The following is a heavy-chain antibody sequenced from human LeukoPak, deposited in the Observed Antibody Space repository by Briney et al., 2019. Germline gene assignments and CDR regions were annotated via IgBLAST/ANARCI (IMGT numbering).Heavy chain of an antibody. J-gene: IGHJ6*02. Sequence: ASVKVSCMASGYTFTSYYMHWVRQAPGQGLEWMGLIELSGGNTSYTKKFHGRVTMTRDTSTSTVYMEVSSLRAEDTAVYYCARDFADRRYGSGKDYYGMDAWGQGTTVTVSS. CDR3: ARDFADRRYGSGKDYYGMDA. CDR2: IELSGGNT. V-gene: IGHV1-46*01. D-gene: IGHD3-10*01. CDR1: GYTFTSYY.